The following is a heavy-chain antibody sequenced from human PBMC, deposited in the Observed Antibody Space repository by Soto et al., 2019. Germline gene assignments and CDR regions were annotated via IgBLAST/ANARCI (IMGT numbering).Heavy chain of an antibody. J-gene: IGHJ4*02. CDR1: GFSLSTSGVG. V-gene: IGHV2-5*02. CDR3: AHTERIFGVVGFDY. Sequence: QITLKESGPTLEKPTQTLTLTCTSSGFSLSTSGVGVGWIRQPPGKPLEWLALIYWDDDKRYSPSLKSRLTITKDTSKNQVVLTMTNMDPVDTATYYCAHTERIFGVVGFDYWGQGTLVTVSS. CDR2: IYWDDDK. D-gene: IGHD3-3*01.